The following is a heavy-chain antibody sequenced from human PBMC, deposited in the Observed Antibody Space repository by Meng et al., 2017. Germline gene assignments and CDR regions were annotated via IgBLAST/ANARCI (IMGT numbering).Heavy chain of an antibody. J-gene: IGHJ4*02. Sequence: QLQLPEWRSVFLKPSEHLTLTWFVYGGYFSVYYWSWIRQPQGKGLEWIGEINHSGITNYNPSLKSRVSISVDTSNYQFSLKLSSVTAADTAVYYCARVLDPVLVEFDYWGQGTLVTVSS. CDR1: GGYFSVYY. CDR2: INHSGIT. V-gene: IGHV4-34*01. CDR3: ARVLDPVLVEFDY. D-gene: IGHD3/OR15-3a*01.